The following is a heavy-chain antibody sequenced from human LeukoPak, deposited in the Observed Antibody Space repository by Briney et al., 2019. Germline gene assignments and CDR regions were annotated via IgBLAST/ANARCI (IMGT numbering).Heavy chain of an antibody. Sequence: GGALGLSWAASGFTFISYSMNGGRQAPGKGLEWVSSISSSSSYIYYADSVKGRFTISRDNAKNSLYLQMNSLRAEDTAVYYCARLGGIVVVPAAMFDYWGQGTLVTVSS. V-gene: IGHV3-21*01. CDR2: ISSSSSYI. CDR1: GFTFISYS. D-gene: IGHD2-2*01. J-gene: IGHJ4*02. CDR3: ARLGGIVVVPAAMFDY.